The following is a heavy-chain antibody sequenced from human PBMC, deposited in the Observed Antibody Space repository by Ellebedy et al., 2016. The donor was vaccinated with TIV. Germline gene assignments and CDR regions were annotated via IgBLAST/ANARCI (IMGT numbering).Heavy chain of an antibody. CDR2: INTTGGSK. D-gene: IGHD4-23*01. V-gene: IGHV1-46*01. CDR3: ARPPDGGNRWRFFDY. CDR1: GYMFTNYY. Sequence: AASVKVSCKASGYMFTNYYMYWVRQAPGQGLEGMGKINTTGGSKTYAQKFQGRVTITRDTSTRTVYMELSSLRSEDTAVYYCARPPDGGNRWRFFDYWGQGTLVTVSS. J-gene: IGHJ4*02.